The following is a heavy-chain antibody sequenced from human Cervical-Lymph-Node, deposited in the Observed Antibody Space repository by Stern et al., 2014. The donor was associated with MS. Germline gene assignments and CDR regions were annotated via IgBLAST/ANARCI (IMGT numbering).Heavy chain of an antibody. J-gene: IGHJ5*02. CDR1: GYIFTNYW. CDR2: IFPSDSDI. CDR3: ARHGSIGACQNWFDP. Sequence: VQLVQSGTEVKKPGESLKISCTGSGYIFTNYWIGWVRQMPGKGLEWMGIIFPSDSDIRYSPAFQGQVIISADKSTNTAYLQWTTLKASDTAIYYCARHGSIGACQNWFDPWGQGTLVSVSS. D-gene: IGHD6-6*01. V-gene: IGHV5-51*01.